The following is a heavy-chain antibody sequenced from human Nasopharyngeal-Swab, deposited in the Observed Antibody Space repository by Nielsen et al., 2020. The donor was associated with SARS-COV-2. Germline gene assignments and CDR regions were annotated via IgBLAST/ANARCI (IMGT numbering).Heavy chain of an antibody. J-gene: IGHJ4*02. CDR3: AAGNASGWYVNSFDC. CDR1: GFTFTKSA. Sequence: SVKVSCKASGFTFTKSAVQWVRQARGQRLEYMGWIVVGSGDTNYAQNFQERVSITRDMSTSTAYMELSSLRSEDTAVYYCAAGNASGWYVNSFDCWGQGTLVTVFS. D-gene: IGHD6-19*01. CDR2: IVVGSGDT. V-gene: IGHV1-58*01.